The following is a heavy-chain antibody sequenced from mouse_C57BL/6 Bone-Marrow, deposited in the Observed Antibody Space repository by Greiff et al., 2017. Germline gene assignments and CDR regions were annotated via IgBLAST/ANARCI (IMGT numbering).Heavy chain of an antibody. V-gene: IGHV1-26*01. Sequence: VQLQQSGPELVKPGASVKISCKASGYTFTDYYMNWVKQSHGKSLEWIGDINPNNGGTSYNQKFKGKATLTVDKSSSTAYMELRSLTSEDSAVYYCARRNYDWFAYWGQGTLCTVSA. CDR3: ARRNYDWFAY. J-gene: IGHJ3*01. CDR1: GYTFTDYY. CDR2: INPNNGGT. D-gene: IGHD2-1*01.